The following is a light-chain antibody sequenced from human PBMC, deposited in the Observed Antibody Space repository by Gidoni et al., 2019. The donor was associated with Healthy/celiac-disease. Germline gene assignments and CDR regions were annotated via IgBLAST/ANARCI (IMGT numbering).Light chain of an antibody. J-gene: IGLJ2*01. CDR3: NSRDSSGNHVV. CDR2: GKN. CDR1: SLRSYY. V-gene: IGLV3-19*01. Sequence: SSALTPDPAVSVALGQTVRITCQGDSLRSYYASWYQQKPGQAPVLVLYGKNNRPSGIPDRFSGSSSGNTASLTSTGAQAEDEADYYCNSRDSSGNHVVFGGGTKLTVL.